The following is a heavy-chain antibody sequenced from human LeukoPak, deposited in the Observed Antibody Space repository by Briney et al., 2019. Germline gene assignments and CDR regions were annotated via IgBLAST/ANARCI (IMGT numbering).Heavy chain of an antibody. Sequence: GGSLRLSCAASRFTFSDYYMSWIRQAPGKGLEWVSYISTSGSTIYYADSVKGRFTISRDNVKNSLYLQMNSLSAEDTAVYYCARDNPRSARLVRGDVFDIWGQGTMVTVSS. CDR2: ISTSGSTI. D-gene: IGHD3-10*01. J-gene: IGHJ3*02. CDR3: ARDNPRSARLVRGDVFDI. CDR1: RFTFSDYY. V-gene: IGHV3-11*04.